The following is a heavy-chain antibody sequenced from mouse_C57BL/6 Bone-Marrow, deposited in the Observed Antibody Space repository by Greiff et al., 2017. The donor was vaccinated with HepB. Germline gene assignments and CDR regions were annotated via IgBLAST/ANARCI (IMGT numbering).Heavy chain of an antibody. CDR2: ISNGGGST. CDR3: ARLSGLYYFDY. CDR1: GFTFSDYY. J-gene: IGHJ2*01. Sequence: EVQWVESGGGLVQPGGSLKLSCAASGFTFSDYYMYWVRQTPEKRLEWVAYISNGGGSTYYPDTVKGRFTISRDNAKNTLYLQMSRLKSEDTAMYYCARLSGLYYFDYWGQGTTLTVSS. V-gene: IGHV5-12*01. D-gene: IGHD6-2*01.